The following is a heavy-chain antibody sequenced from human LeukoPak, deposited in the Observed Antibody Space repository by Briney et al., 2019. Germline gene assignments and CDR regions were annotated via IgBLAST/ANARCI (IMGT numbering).Heavy chain of an antibody. CDR3: ARGPRLDSSGWYYGAFDI. Sequence: ASVKVSCTASGYTFTGYYMHWVRQAPAQGLEWMGRINPNSGGTNYAQKFQGRVTMTRDTSISTAYMELSRLRSDGTAVYYCARGPRLDSSGWYYGAFDIWGQGTMVTVSS. CDR1: GYTFTGYY. D-gene: IGHD6-19*01. V-gene: IGHV1-2*06. J-gene: IGHJ3*02. CDR2: INPNSGGT.